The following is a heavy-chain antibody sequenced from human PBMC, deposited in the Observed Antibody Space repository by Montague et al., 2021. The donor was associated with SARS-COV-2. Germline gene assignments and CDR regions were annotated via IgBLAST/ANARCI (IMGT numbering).Heavy chain of an antibody. V-gene: IGHV3-74*01. Sequence: SRSLSFSASGFPFSSYWMHWVRQAPGKGLVWVSRINSDGSSTSYADSVKGRFTISRDNAKNTLYLQMNSLRAEDTAVYYCARVDILTGCVDYWGQGTLVTVSS. CDR2: INSDGSST. CDR3: ARVDILTGCVDY. J-gene: IGHJ4*02. CDR1: GFPFSSYW. D-gene: IGHD3-9*01.